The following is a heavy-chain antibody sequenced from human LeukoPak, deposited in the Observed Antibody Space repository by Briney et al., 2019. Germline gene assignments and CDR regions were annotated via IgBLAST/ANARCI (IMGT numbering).Heavy chain of an antibody. CDR3: ARGLYQWYYYDSSGSKDAFDI. D-gene: IGHD3-22*01. Sequence: ASVKVSCKASGYTFTSYGISWVRQAPGQGLEWMGWISAYNGNTNYAQKLQGRVTMTTDTSTSTAYMELRSLRSDDTAVYYCARGLYQWYYYDSSGSKDAFDIWGQGTMVTVSS. V-gene: IGHV1-18*01. CDR1: GYTFTSYG. CDR2: ISAYNGNT. J-gene: IGHJ3*02.